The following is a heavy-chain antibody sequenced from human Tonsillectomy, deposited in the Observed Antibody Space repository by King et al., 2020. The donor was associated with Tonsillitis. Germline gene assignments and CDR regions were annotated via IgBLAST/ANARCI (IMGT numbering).Heavy chain of an antibody. J-gene: IGHJ6*02. CDR2: IYYSGST. V-gene: IGHV4-61*01. CDR1: GGSVSSGSYY. Sequence: QLQESGPGLVKPSETLSLTCTVSGGSVSSGSYYWSCIRQPPGKGLEWIGYIYYSGSTNYNPSLKSRVTISVDTSKNQSSLRLSSVTAADTAVYYCARGSGSSGRNYYYYGMDVWGQGTTVTVSS. D-gene: IGHD3-10*01. CDR3: ARGSGSSGRNYYYYGMDV.